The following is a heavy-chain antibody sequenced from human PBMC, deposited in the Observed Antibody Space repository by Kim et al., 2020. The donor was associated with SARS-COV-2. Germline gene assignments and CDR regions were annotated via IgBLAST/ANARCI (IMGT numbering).Heavy chain of an antibody. CDR3: AKLHGRLRFLDAFDI. D-gene: IGHD3-3*01. J-gene: IGHJ3*02. V-gene: IGHV3-23*01. Sequence: DSVKGRFTISRDNSKNTLYLQMNSLRAEDTAVYYCAKLHGRLRFLDAFDIWGQGTMVTVSS.